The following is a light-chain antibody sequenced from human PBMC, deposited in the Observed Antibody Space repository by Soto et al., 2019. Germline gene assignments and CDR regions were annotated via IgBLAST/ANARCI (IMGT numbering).Light chain of an antibody. J-gene: IGKJ4*01. V-gene: IGKV3-15*01. CDR1: QSVSSY. Sequence: EIVMTQSPATLSVSAGERATLSCRASQSVSSYLAWYQQKPGQAPRLLIYGASTGATGIPARFSGSGSGTEFILTISSLQSEDFAVYYCQQYSKWPLTFGGGTKVDIK. CDR2: GAS. CDR3: QQYSKWPLT.